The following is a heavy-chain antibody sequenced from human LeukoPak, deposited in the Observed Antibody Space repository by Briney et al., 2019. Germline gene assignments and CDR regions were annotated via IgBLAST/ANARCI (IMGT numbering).Heavy chain of an antibody. V-gene: IGHV3-7*03. CDR1: GFTFTTYS. CDR3: ARDPYNWNDGGYGTDV. Sequence: GGSLRLSCAASGFTFTTYSMSWVRQAPGKGLEWVANIKKDGSDKYYVDSVKGRFTISRDNAKNSLYLQMNTLRAEDTAVYYCARDPYNWNDGGYGTDVWGKGTTVTVYS. D-gene: IGHD1-1*01. CDR2: IKKDGSDK. J-gene: IGHJ6*04.